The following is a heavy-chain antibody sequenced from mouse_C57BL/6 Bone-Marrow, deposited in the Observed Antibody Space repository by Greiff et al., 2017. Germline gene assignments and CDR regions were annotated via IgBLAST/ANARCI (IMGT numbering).Heavy chain of an antibody. CDR3: ARHPYGYDPYWYFDV. V-gene: IGHV5-6*02. CDR2: ISSGGSYT. D-gene: IGHD2-2*01. Sequence: EVKLVESGGDLVKPGGSLKLSCAASGFTFSSYGMSWVRQTPDKRLEWVATISSGGSYTYYPDSVKGRFPISRDNAKNTLYLQMSRLKSEDTAMYYCARHPYGYDPYWYFDVWGTGTTVTVSS. J-gene: IGHJ1*03. CDR1: GFTFSSYG.